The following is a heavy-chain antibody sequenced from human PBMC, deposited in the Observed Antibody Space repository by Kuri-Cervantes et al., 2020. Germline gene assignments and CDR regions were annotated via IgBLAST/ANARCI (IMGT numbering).Heavy chain of an antibody. V-gene: IGHV3-23*01. CDR1: GFTFSSYA. CDR2: ISGSGGST. CDR3: ARDGYDFWSRDYYYGMDV. D-gene: IGHD3-3*01. Sequence: GESLKISCVVSGFTFSSYAMSWVRQAPGKGLEWVSAISGSGGSTSYADSVKGRFTISRDNSKNTLYLQMNSLRAEDTAVYYCARDGYDFWSRDYYYGMDVWGQGTTVTVSS. J-gene: IGHJ6*02.